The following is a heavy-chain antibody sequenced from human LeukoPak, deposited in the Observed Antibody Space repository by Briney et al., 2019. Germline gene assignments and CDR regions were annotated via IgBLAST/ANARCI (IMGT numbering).Heavy chain of an antibody. J-gene: IGHJ4*02. CDR3: ATVHFGYFTF. CDR1: GFTFSSYA. D-gene: IGHD3-3*01. CDR2: ISDNGRTK. V-gene: IGHV3-48*01. Sequence: GGSLRLSCAASGFTFSSYAMHWVRQAPGKGLEWVSHISDNGRTKYYANSVQGRFTVSRDNAKNSLYLQMNSLRADDTAVYYCATVHFGYFTFWGQGTLVPVSS.